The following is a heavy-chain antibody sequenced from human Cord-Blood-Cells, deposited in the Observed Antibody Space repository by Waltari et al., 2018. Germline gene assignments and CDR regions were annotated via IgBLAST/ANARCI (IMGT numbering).Heavy chain of an antibody. D-gene: IGHD7-27*01. V-gene: IGHV4-34*01. CDR2: SNHSGST. J-gene: IGHJ3*02. CDR3: ARGGVPLGIKGAFDI. Sequence: QVQLQQWGAGLLKPSETLSLTCAVYGGSFSGYYWSWIRQPPGKGLEWIGESNHSGSTNYNPSLKSRVTISVDTSKNQFSLKLSSVTAADTAVYYCARGGVPLGIKGAFDIWGQGTMVTVSS. CDR1: GGSFSGYY.